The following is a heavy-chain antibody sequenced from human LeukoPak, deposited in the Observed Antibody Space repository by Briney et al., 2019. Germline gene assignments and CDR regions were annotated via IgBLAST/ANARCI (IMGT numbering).Heavy chain of an antibody. CDR2: IYHSGST. Sequence: PSETLSVTCTVSGYSISSDYYWGWIRQPPGKGLEWIGNIYHSGSTYSNPSLKSRITITIDTSKNRFSLKLSSETAADTAVYYCARGARGYSYGWGQGTLVTVSS. D-gene: IGHD5-18*01. CDR1: GYSISSDYY. CDR3: ARGARGYSYG. V-gene: IGHV4-38-2*02. J-gene: IGHJ4*02.